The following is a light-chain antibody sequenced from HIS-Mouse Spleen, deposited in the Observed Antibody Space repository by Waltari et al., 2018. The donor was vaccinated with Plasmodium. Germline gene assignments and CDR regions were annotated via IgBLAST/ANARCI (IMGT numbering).Light chain of an antibody. CDR3: QQYGNLPLT. CDR1: QDISNY. Sequence: DIQMTQSPSSLSASVGDRVTITCQASQDISNYLNWYQQKPGKAHKLLIYDASNLETGVPSRFSGSGSGTDFTFTISSLQPEDIATYYCQQYGNLPLTFGGGTKVEIK. CDR2: DAS. V-gene: IGKV1-33*01. J-gene: IGKJ4*01.